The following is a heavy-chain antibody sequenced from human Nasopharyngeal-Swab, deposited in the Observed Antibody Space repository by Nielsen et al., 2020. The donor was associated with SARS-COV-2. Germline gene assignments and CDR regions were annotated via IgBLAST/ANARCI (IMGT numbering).Heavy chain of an antibody. D-gene: IGHD6-6*01. CDR2: INHSGST. J-gene: IGHJ4*02. CDR3: ARVSGIAARRSHFDY. CDR1: GGSFSGYY. Sequence: SETLSLTCAVYGGSFSGYYWSWIRQPPGKGLEWIGEINHSGSTNYNPSLKSRVTISVDTSKNQFSLKLGSVTAADTAVYYCARVSGIAARRSHFDYWGQGTLVTVSS. V-gene: IGHV4-34*01.